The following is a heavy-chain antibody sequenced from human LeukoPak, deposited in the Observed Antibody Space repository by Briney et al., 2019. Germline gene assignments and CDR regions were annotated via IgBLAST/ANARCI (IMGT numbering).Heavy chain of an antibody. CDR1: GFTFSNYW. CDR3: AKERYYDSSGYYPQYYYYGMDV. D-gene: IGHD3-22*01. Sequence: GGSLRLSCAASGFTFSNYWMHWVRQAPGKGLVWVSRINSNGSSTNYADSVKGRFTISRDNAKNTLYLQMNSLRAEDTAVYYCAKERYYDSSGYYPQYYYYGMDVWGQGTTVTVSS. CDR2: INSNGSST. J-gene: IGHJ6*02. V-gene: IGHV3-74*01.